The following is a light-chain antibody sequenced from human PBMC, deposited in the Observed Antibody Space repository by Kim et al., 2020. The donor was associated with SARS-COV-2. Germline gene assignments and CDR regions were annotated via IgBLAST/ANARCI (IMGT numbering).Light chain of an antibody. Sequence: QSVLTQPPSVSAAPGQRVTISCSGSSSNIGNNYVSWYQQLPGSAPKLLIYDNDKRPSEIPDRFSGYKSGTSATLGITGLQTGDEADYYCGTWDSSLSGFWVFGGGTQLTVL. CDR1: SSNIGNNY. CDR2: DND. V-gene: IGLV1-51*01. J-gene: IGLJ3*02. CDR3: GTWDSSLSGFWV.